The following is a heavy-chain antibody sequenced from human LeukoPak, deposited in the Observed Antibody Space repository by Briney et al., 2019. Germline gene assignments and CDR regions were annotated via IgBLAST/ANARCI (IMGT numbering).Heavy chain of an antibody. J-gene: IGHJ4*02. V-gene: IGHV1-8*01. CDR3: ARDRSGLRSSSNDY. CDR2: MNPNSGNT. CDR1: GYTFTSYD. Sequence: ASVKVSCKASGYTFTSYDINWVRQATGQGLEWMGWMNPNSGNTGYAQKFQGRVTMTRNTSISTAYMELSSLRSEDTAVYYCARDRSGLRSSSNDYWGQGTLVTVSS. D-gene: IGHD5-12*01.